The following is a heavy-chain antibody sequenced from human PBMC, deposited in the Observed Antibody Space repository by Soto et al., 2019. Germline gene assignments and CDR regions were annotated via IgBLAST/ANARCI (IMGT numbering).Heavy chain of an antibody. V-gene: IGHV1-18*01. J-gene: IGHJ3*02. Sequence: QVQLVQSGAEVKKHGASVKVSCKASGYTFTSYGISWVRQAPGQGLEWMGWISAYNGNTNSAQKLQGRVTRATDTSASTADMVLRSLRSDDTAVYYCPRGGSYYVVVIHGAFDIWGQGTMGTVAS. CDR3: PRGGSYYVVVIHGAFDI. D-gene: IGHD1-26*01. CDR2: ISAYNGNT. CDR1: GYTFTSYG.